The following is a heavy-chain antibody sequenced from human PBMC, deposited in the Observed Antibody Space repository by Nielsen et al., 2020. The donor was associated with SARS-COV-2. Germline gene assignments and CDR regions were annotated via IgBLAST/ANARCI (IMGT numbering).Heavy chain of an antibody. CDR1: GFNFSNFY. J-gene: IGHJ6*02. CDR2: ISSSSSYI. D-gene: IGHD3/OR15-3a*01. CDR3: ARDRTDLYGYYYYAMDV. V-gene: IGHV3-21*01. Sequence: GESLKISCAASGFNFSNFYMNWVRQAPGKGLEWVSSISSSSSYIYYADSVKGRFTISRDNAKNSLYLQMNSLRAEDTAVYYCARDRTDLYGYYYYAMDVWGQGTTVTVSS.